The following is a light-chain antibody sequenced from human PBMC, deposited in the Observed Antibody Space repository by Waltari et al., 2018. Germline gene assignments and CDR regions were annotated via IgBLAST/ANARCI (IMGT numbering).Light chain of an antibody. CDR3: QTWATGIQV. CDR2: VNSDGSH. Sequence: QLVLTQSPSASASLGASVKLPCTLTSGHTNYAIAWQKQQPEKGPRYLMRVNSDGSHSKGDGIPDRFSGSSSGAERYLTISSLQSDDEADYYCQTWATGIQVFGGGTKLTVL. V-gene: IGLV4-69*02. J-gene: IGLJ2*01. CDR1: SGHTNYA.